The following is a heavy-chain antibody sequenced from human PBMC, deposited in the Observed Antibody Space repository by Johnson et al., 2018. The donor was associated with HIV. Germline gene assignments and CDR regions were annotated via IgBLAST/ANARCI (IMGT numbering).Heavy chain of an antibody. CDR2: IYSGGDT. V-gene: IGHV3-66*01. CDR3: ARAEPWDRRHYAFDI. J-gene: IGHJ3*02. CDR1: GFTFDDYA. Sequence: VQLVESGGGLVQPGRSLRLSCAASGFTFDDYAMHWVRQAPGKGLEWVSVIYSGGDTYNADSMRGRLTISRDNSKNTVYLQMNSLRAEDTAVYYCARAEPWDRRHYAFDIWGQGTVVTVS. D-gene: IGHD1-1*01.